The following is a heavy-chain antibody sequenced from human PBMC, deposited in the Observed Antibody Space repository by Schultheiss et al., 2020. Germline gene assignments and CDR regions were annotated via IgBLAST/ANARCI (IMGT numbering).Heavy chain of an antibody. J-gene: IGHJ5*02. CDR2: INPIFGTA. D-gene: IGHD3-9*01. CDR1: GYTFTGYY. Sequence: SVKVSCKASGYTFTGYYMHWVRQAPGQGLEWVGWINPIFGTANYAQKFQGRVTITADESTSTAYMELSSLRSEDTAVYYCARINDILTGYSWGQGTLVTVSS. CDR3: ARINDILTGYS. V-gene: IGHV1-69*01.